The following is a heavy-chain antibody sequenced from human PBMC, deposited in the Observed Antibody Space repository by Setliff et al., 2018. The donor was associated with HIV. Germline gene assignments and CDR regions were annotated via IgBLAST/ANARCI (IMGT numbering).Heavy chain of an antibody. CDR3: TTIPEIVGASLHGMDV. CDR1: GFTFSNAW. D-gene: IGHD1-26*01. V-gene: IGHV3-15*01. J-gene: IGHJ6*02. CDR2: IKSKTDGGTT. Sequence: GGSLRLSCAASGFTFSNAWMSWVRQAPGKGLEWVGRIKSKTDGGTTDYAAPVKGRFTISRDDSKNTLYLQMNSLKTEDTAVYYCTTIPEIVGASLHGMDVWGQGTTVTVSS.